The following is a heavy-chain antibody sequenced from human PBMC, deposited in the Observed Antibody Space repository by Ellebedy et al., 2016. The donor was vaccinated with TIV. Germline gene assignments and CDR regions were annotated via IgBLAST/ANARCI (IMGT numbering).Heavy chain of an antibody. J-gene: IGHJ4*02. CDR3: ARTSGTFYFDS. Sequence: SETLSLXXTVSGGSIDRGGSYWTWIRQHPGRSLEWLGYIFYTGSALYNPSLKSRLSISIDTSKNHFSLKLSSVAAADTALYYCARTSGTFYFDSWGQGTLVAVSS. V-gene: IGHV4-31*03. D-gene: IGHD1-26*01. CDR2: IFYTGSA. CDR1: GGSIDRGGSY.